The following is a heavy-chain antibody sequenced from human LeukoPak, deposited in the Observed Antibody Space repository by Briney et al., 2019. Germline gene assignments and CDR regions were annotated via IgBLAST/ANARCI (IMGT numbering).Heavy chain of an antibody. CDR2: IYYSGST. J-gene: IGHJ6*03. V-gene: IGHV4-59*01. Sequence: PSETLSLTCTVSGGSISSYYWSWIRQPPGKGLEWIGYIYYSGSTNYNPSLKSRVTISVDTSKNQFSLKLSSVTAADTAVYYCASLYYGHSYYYYYMDVWGKGTTVTVSS. D-gene: IGHD3-3*01. CDR3: ASLYYGHSYYYYYMDV. CDR1: GGSISSYY.